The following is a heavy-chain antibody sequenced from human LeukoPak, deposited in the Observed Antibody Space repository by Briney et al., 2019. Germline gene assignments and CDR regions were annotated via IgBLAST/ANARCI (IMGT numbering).Heavy chain of an antibody. Sequence: GGSLRLSCAASGFTFSSYAMSWVRQAPGEGLEWVSAISGSGGSTYYADSVKGRSTISRDNSKNTLYLQMNSLRAEDTAVYYCAKGRRRIIVGAPDAFDIWGQGIMVTVSS. CDR2: ISGSGGST. J-gene: IGHJ3*02. D-gene: IGHD1-26*01. V-gene: IGHV3-23*01. CDR3: AKGRRRIIVGAPDAFDI. CDR1: GFTFSSYA.